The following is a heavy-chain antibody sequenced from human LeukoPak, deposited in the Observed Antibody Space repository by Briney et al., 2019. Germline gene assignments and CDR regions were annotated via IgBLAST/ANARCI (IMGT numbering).Heavy chain of an antibody. J-gene: IGHJ6*03. CDR3: ARDCSSTSCYFYYYYYMDV. CDR2: VNPDGSST. V-gene: IGHV3-74*01. D-gene: IGHD2-2*01. CDR1: GFTFNSYW. Sequence: GGSLRLSCAASGFTFNSYWMHWVRQAPGKGLVWVSRVNPDGSSTNYADSVKGRFTISRDNAKNSLYLQMNSLRAEDTAVYYCARDCSSTSCYFYYYYYMDVWGKGTTVTVSS.